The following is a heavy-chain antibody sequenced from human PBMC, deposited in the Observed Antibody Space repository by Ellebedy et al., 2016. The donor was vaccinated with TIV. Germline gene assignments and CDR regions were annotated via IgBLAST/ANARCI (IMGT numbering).Heavy chain of an antibody. CDR3: AMYNWNGGYYYMDV. CDR2: INHSGST. D-gene: IGHD1-20*01. CDR1: GGSFSGYY. Sequence: SETLSLXXAVYGGSFSGYYWSWIRQPPGKGLEWIGEINHSGSTNYNPSLKSRVTISVDTSKNQFSLKLSSVTAADTAVYYCAMYNWNGGYYYMDVWGKGTTVTVSS. V-gene: IGHV4-34*01. J-gene: IGHJ6*03.